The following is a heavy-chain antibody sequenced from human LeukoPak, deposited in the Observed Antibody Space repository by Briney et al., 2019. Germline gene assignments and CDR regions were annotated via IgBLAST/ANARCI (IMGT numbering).Heavy chain of an antibody. J-gene: IGHJ4*02. D-gene: IGHD6-19*01. V-gene: IGHV1-18*01. CDR1: GYTFTSYG. Sequence: ASVEVSCKASGYTFTSYGISWVRQAPGQGLEWMGWISAYNGNTNYAQKLQGRVTMTTDTSTSTAYTEVRSLRSADTAVYYCARVESSGWSESFDYWGQGTLVTVSS. CDR2: ISAYNGNT. CDR3: ARVESSGWSESFDY.